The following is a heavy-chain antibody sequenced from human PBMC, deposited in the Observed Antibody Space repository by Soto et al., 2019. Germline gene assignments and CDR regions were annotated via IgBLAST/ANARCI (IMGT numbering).Heavy chain of an antibody. D-gene: IGHD6-13*01. CDR2: IYPGDSDT. CDR1: GYSFTSYC. J-gene: IGHJ5*02. V-gene: IGHV5-51*01. CDR3: ARRRGAIAAAGTRSINWFDP. Sequence: GESLKISCKGSGYSFTSYCIGWVRQMPGKGLEWMGIIYPGDSDTRYSPSFQGQVTISADKSISTAYLQWSSLKASDTAMYYCARRRGAIAAAGTRSINWFDPWGQGTQVTVSS.